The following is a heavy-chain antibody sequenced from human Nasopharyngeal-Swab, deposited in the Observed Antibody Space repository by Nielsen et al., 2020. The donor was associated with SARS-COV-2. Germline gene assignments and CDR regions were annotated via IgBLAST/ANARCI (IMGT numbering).Heavy chain of an antibody. V-gene: IGHV7-4-1*02. Sequence: ASVKVSCKASGYTFTSYSMNCVRQAPGQGLEWMGWINTNTGNPTYAPGFTGRFVFSLDTSVSTAYLQISSLKAEDTAVYYCARDFSSGYSYFDYWGQGTLVTVSS. CDR1: GYTFTSYS. CDR3: ARDFSSGYSYFDY. D-gene: IGHD3-22*01. J-gene: IGHJ4*02. CDR2: INTNTGNP.